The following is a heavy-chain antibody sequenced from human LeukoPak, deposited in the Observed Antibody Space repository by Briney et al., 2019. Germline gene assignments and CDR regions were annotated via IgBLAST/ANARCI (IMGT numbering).Heavy chain of an antibody. CDR3: ARRVPAATGDWFDP. CDR2: IYTSGST. CDR1: GGSISSGSYY. V-gene: IGHV4-61*02. J-gene: IGHJ5*02. Sequence: SQTLSLTCTVSGGSISSGSYYWSWIRQPAGKGLEWIGRIYTSGSTNYNPSLKSRVTMSVDTSKNQFSLKLSSVTAADTAVYYCARRVPAATGDWFDPWGQGTLVTVSS. D-gene: IGHD2-2*01.